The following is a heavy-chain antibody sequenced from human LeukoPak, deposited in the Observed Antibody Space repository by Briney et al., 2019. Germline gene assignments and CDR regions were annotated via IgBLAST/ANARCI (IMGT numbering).Heavy chain of an antibody. CDR1: GFTFGSHE. Sequence: GGSLTLSCAASGFTFGSHEMNWVRQAPGKGLEWVSYISSSSSTIYYADSVKGRFTISRDNAKNSLYLQMNSLRDEDTAVYYCARRGNYDRSFHYWGQGTLVTVSS. CDR3: ARRGNYDRSFHY. D-gene: IGHD3-22*01. CDR2: ISSSSSTI. V-gene: IGHV3-48*02. J-gene: IGHJ4*02.